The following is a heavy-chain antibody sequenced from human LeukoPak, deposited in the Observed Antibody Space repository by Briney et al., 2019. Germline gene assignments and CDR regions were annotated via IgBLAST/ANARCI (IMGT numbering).Heavy chain of an antibody. Sequence: GESLKISCKGSGYSFTSYWIGWVRQMPGKGLEWMGIIHPGDSDTRYSPSFQGQVTISADKSISAAYLQWSSLKASATAMYYCARLGTGSGYCSGASCLFDYWGQGTLVTVSS. J-gene: IGHJ4*02. V-gene: IGHV5-51*01. CDR3: ARLGTGSGYCSGASCLFDY. CDR1: GYSFTSYW. CDR2: IHPGDSDT. D-gene: IGHD2-15*01.